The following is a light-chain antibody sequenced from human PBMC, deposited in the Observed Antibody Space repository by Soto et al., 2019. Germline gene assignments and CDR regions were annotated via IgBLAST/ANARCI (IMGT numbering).Light chain of an antibody. Sequence: ESVLIQAAAAPSLSQGERATLSCRASQSVSSYLAWYQQKPGQAPRLLIYDASNRATGIPARFSGSGSGTDFTLTISSLEPEDFAVYYCQQRSNWPPWTFGQGTKVDIK. V-gene: IGKV3-11*01. J-gene: IGKJ1*01. CDR3: QQRSNWPPWT. CDR1: QSVSSY. CDR2: DAS.